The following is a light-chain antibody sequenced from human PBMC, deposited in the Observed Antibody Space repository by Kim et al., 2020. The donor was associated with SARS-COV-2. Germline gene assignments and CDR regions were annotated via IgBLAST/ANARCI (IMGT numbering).Light chain of an antibody. V-gene: IGKV1-5*01. CDR2: GAY. CDR3: QQSNSYPDT. CDR1: QSISYW. J-gene: IGKJ2*01. Sequence: SATGGSRVTRTCRASQSISYWWAWYQQTRGKAPNLLLYGAYSLESGVPSRYSGSGSGTEFTLTISSLQPDDFAAYYCQQSNSYPDTFGQETELEI.